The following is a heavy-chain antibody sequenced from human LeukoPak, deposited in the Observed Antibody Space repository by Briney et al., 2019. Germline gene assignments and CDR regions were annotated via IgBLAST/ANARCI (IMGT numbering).Heavy chain of an antibody. CDR3: ARHWNWGWFDP. V-gene: IGHV3-48*04. J-gene: IGHJ5*02. Sequence: GGSLRLSCAASGFTFSSYSMNWVRQAPGKGLEWVSYISSSSSTIYYADSVKGRFTISRDNAKNSLYLQMNSLRAEDTAVYYCARHWNWGWFDPWGQGTQVTVSS. D-gene: IGHD1-7*01. CDR1: GFTFSSYS. CDR2: ISSSSSTI.